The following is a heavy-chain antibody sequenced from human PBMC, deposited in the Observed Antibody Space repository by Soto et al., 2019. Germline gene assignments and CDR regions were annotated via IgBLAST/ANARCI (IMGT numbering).Heavy chain of an antibody. J-gene: IGHJ4*02. D-gene: IGHD2-2*01. CDR2: IRSKRYGGTA. CDR3: TRFPSHPRPAFDI. V-gene: IGHV3-49*04. Sequence: EAQLVESGGGLVRPGRSLRLSCTSSGFNFGEHAINWVRQAPGRGLEWVGFIRSKRYGGTAEYAASVKGRISISRDDSQSIAYLEMDSLKTDDSAVYYCTRFPSHPRPAFDIWGQGTLVTVSS. CDR1: GFNFGEHA.